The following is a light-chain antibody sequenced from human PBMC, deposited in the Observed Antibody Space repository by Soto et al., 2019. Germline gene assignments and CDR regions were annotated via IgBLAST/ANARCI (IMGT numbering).Light chain of an antibody. Sequence: DIQMTQSPSSLSASVGDRVTITCRASQGIRNDLAWYQQKPGEAPKRLIYAASSLQSGVPSRFSGSGSGTEFTLTISSLQPEDFATYYCLQYNSYPWTFGQGTKVEI. CDR1: QGIRND. V-gene: IGKV1-17*01. CDR3: LQYNSYPWT. J-gene: IGKJ1*01. CDR2: AAS.